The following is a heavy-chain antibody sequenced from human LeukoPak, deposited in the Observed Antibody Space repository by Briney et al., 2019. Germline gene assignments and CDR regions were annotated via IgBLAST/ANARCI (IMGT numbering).Heavy chain of an antibody. Sequence: ASVKVSCKVSGYTLTELSMHWVRQAPGKGLEWMGGFDPEDGETIYAQKFQGRVTMTEDTSTDTAYMELSSLGSEDTAVYYCATVNDYGDSVRAFDYWGQGTLVTVSS. CDR1: GYTLTELS. CDR3: ATVNDYGDSVRAFDY. V-gene: IGHV1-24*01. CDR2: FDPEDGET. D-gene: IGHD4-17*01. J-gene: IGHJ4*02.